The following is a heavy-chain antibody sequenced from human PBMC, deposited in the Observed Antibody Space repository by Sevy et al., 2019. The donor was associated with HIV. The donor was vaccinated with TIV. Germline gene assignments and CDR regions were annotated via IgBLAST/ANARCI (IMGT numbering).Heavy chain of an antibody. CDR1: GITLSNYA. V-gene: IGHV3-23*01. J-gene: IGHJ4*02. D-gene: IGHD3-10*01. Sequence: GGSLRLSCAASGITLSNYAMTWVRQAPGKGLEWVSSISRSGATTYSADSVKGRFTISRDNSKNTLYLQMNSLRAEDTAVYYCVKDRITLVRGDDYFDYWGQGTLVTVSS. CDR3: VKDRITLVRGDDYFDY. CDR2: ISRSGATT.